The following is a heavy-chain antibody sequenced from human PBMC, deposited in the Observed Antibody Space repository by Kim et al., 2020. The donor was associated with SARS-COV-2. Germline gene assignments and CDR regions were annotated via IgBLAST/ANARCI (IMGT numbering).Heavy chain of an antibody. V-gene: IGHV1-2*06. D-gene: IGHD6-19*01. CDR1: GYTLNDND. Sequence: ASVKVSCKASGYTLNDNDINWVRQAPGQGLEWMGRINPNSGGTNYAQKFQGRVTMTSDTSISTAYMELRSLRSDDTAVYYCTTSAVSDVDYWGQGTLVTVSS. J-gene: IGHJ4*02. CDR3: TTSAVSDVDY. CDR2: INPNSGGT.